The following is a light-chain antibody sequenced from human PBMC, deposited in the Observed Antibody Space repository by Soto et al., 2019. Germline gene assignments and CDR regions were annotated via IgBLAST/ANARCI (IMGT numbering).Light chain of an antibody. CDR3: QQYTSYPWT. Sequence: DIQMTQSPSTLSASVGERVIITCRASQSISIWLAWYQQRPGKAPKLLIYKASTLQSGVPSRFSGSGSGTEFTLTISSLQPDDFATYFCQQYTSYPWTFCQGTKVEIK. CDR1: QSISIW. V-gene: IGKV1-5*03. J-gene: IGKJ1*01. CDR2: KAS.